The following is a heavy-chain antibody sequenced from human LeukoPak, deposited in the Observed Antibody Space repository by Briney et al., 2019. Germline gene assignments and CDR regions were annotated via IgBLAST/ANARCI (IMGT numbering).Heavy chain of an antibody. Sequence: GGSLRLSCAASGFGFSSYWMSWVRHNPGKGLEWVANINQDGTTKYYRDFAKGRFTISRDNSKNTLYLQMNSLRAEDTAVYYCAKDHGQLYWGQGTLVTVSS. CDR3: AKDHGQLY. V-gene: IGHV3-7*01. J-gene: IGHJ4*02. CDR2: INQDGTTK. D-gene: IGHD6-13*01. CDR1: GFGFSSYW.